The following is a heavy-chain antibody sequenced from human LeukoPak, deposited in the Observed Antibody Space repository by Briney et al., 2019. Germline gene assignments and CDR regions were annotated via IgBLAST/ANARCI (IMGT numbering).Heavy chain of an antibody. CDR3: ARGIVVAPVYGAFDM. CDR2: ISYRGTT. CDR1: GGSMNSYY. Sequence: SETLSLTCSVSGGSMNSYYWNWIRQHPGKGLEWIGFISYRGTTDYNPSLKSRIVISLDASKNQLFLKLNSVTAADTAVYYCARGIVVAPVYGAFDMWGQGTMVTVSS. J-gene: IGHJ3*02. D-gene: IGHD2-21*01. V-gene: IGHV4-59*12.